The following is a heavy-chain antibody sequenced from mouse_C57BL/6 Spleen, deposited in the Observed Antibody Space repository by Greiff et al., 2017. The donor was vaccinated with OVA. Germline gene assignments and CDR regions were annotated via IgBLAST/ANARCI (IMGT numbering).Heavy chain of an antibody. CDR2: SRNKANDYTT. V-gene: IGHV7-1*01. CDR1: GFTFSDFY. Sequence: EVKVVESGGGLVQSGRSLRLSCATSGFTFSDFYMEWVRQAPGKGLEWIAASRNKANDYTTEYSASVKGRFIVSRDTSQSILYLQMNALRAEDTAIYYCARDGGTRAMDYWGQGTSVTVSS. CDR3: ARDGGTRAMDY. D-gene: IGHD3-3*01. J-gene: IGHJ4*01.